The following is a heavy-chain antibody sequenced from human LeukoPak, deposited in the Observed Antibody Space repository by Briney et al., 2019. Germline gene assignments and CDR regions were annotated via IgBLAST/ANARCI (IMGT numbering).Heavy chain of an antibody. V-gene: IGHV4-59*08. CDR1: GGSISSYY. J-gene: IGHJ5*02. Sequence: SETLSLTCTVSGGSISSYYWSWIRQPAGKGLEWIGYIYYSGSTNYNPSLKSRVTISVDTSKNQFSLKLSSATAADTAVYYCARHSFRPLDWFDPWGQGTLVTVSS. D-gene: IGHD1-14*01. CDR3: ARHSFRPLDWFDP. CDR2: IYYSGST.